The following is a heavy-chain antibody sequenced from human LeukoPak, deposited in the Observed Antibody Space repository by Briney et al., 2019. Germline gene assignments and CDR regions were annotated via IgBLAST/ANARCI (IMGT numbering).Heavy chain of an antibody. J-gene: IGHJ2*01. V-gene: IGHV3-7*01. CDR2: INQAGNGK. CDR3: PDRRNIFLVGDCYPGFFDT. Sequence: GGSLRLSCAVSGHTLSNYWMSWVRQAPGKGLEWVANINQAGNGKYYADSVKGRFTISRDNAKNSLYLQLKSLISDPKALLYRPDRRNIFLVGDCYPGFFDTWGRGTLVTVAS. CDR1: GHTLSNYW. D-gene: IGHD2-21*02.